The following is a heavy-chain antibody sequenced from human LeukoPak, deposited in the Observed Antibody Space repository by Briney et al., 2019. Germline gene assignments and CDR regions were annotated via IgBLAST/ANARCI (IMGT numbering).Heavy chain of an antibody. Sequence: PGGSLRLSCAASGFTFSSYAMRWVRQAPGKGLEWVSAISGSGGSIYYADSVKGRFTISRDSSKNTLYLQMNSLRAEDTAVCYCSKEKLLAREDVWGQGTTVTVSS. J-gene: IGHJ6*02. CDR2: ISGSGGSI. CDR3: SKEKLLAREDV. D-gene: IGHD1-26*01. V-gene: IGHV3-23*01. CDR1: GFTFSSYA.